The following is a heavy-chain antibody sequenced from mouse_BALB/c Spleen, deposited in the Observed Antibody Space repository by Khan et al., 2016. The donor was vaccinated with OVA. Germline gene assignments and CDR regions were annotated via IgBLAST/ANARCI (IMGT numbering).Heavy chain of an antibody. CDR1: GYTFIRNY. D-gene: IGHD1-1*01. V-gene: IGHV1S50*01. CDR2: IYPGDGRT. CDR3: AISYYGSYWYFDV. Sequence: QVQLQQSGPEVVKPGASVKMSCKTSGYTFIRNYVHWVKQRPGQGLDWIGWIYPGDGRTKYNEKFKGKTTLTADNSSSIAYMLLSSLTSADSAIYFCAISYYGSYWYFDVWGAGTTVTVSS. J-gene: IGHJ1*01.